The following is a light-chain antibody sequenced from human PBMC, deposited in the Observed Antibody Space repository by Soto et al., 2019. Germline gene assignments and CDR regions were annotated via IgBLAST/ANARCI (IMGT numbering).Light chain of an antibody. CDR3: LQHNHYSPTT. Sequence: DIQMTQSPSSLSASVGDRVTITCRASQGIRNDLAWYQQKPGKAPKRLIYDATSLQSGVPSRFSGSGSGTEFTLTISSLQPEDFATYYCLQHNHYSPTTFCQGIRLEI. V-gene: IGKV1-17*01. J-gene: IGKJ5*01. CDR1: QGIRND. CDR2: DAT.